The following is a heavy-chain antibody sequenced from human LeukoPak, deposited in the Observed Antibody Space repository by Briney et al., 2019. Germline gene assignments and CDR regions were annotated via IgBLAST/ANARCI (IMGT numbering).Heavy chain of an antibody. J-gene: IGHJ4*02. V-gene: IGHV4-59*08. CDR1: GGSISSYY. Sequence: KSSETLSLTCTVSGGSISSYYWSWIRQPPGKGLEWIGYIYYSRSTNYNPSLKSRVTISVDTSKNQFSLKLSSVTAADTAVYYCARHRCSSTSCYADSGTFDYWGQGTLVTVSS. D-gene: IGHD2-2*01. CDR2: IYYSRST. CDR3: ARHRCSSTSCYADSGTFDY.